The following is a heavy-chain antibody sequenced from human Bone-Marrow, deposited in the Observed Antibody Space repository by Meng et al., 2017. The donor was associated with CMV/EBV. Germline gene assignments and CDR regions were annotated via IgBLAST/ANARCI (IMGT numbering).Heavy chain of an antibody. Sequence: QITLKESGPTLVKPXXTLTLTXTFSGFSLSTSGVGVGWIRQPPGKALEWLALIYWDDDKRYSPSLKSRLTITKDTSKNQVVLTMTNMDPVDTATYYCAHGSPGWYAFDPRGQGTMVTVS. CDR3: AHGSPGWYAFDP. CDR1: GFSLSTSGVG. CDR2: IYWDDDK. J-gene: IGHJ5*02. D-gene: IGHD2-15*01. V-gene: IGHV2-5*02.